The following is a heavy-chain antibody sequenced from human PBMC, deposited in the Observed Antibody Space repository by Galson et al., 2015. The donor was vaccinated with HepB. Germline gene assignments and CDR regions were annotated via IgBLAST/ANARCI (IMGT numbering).Heavy chain of an antibody. CDR2: ISSSGSTI. J-gene: IGHJ6*02. CDR1: GFTFSSYG. D-gene: IGHD2-2*01. CDR3: ARVYCSSTSCYWGYYYGMDI. V-gene: IGHV3-48*03. Sequence: SLRLSCAASGFTFSSYGMNWVRQAPGKGLEWVSYISSSGSTIYYADSVKGRFTTSRDNAKNSLYLQMNSLRAEDTAVYYCARVYCSSTSCYWGYYYGMDIWGQGTTVTVSS.